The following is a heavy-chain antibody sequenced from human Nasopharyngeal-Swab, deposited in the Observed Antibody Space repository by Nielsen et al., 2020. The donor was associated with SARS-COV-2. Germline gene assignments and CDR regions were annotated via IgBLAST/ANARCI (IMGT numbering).Heavy chain of an antibody. V-gene: IGHV3-23*01. Sequence: GESLKISCAASGFTFSSYAMSWVRQAPGKGLEWVSAISGSGGSTYYADSVKGRFTISRDNSKNTLYLQMTSLRAEDTAVYYCATHGSGRIGGMDVWGQGTTVTVSS. D-gene: IGHD3-10*01. CDR1: GFTFSSYA. J-gene: IGHJ6*02. CDR2: ISGSGGST. CDR3: ATHGSGRIGGMDV.